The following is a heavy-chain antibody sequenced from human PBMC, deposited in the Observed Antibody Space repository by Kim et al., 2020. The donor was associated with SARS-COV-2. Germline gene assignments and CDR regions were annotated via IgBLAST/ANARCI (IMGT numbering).Heavy chain of an antibody. V-gene: IGHV3-15*01. CDR2: IKSKTDGGTT. Sequence: GGSLRLSCAASGFTFSNAWMSWVRQAPGKGLEWVGRIKSKTDGGTTDYAAPVKGRFTISRDDSKNTLYLQMNSLKTEDTAVYYCTTDPSSSWEYYYYGMDVWGQGTTVTVSS. D-gene: IGHD6-13*01. CDR3: TTDPSSSWEYYYYGMDV. CDR1: GFTFSNAW. J-gene: IGHJ6*02.